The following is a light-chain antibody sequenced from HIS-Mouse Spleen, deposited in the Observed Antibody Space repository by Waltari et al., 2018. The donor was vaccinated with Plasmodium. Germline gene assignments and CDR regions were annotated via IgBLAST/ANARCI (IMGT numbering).Light chain of an antibody. CDR3: QQRSKWPPLT. Sequence: EIVLTQSPATLSLSPGDRATLSCSASQSFSSYLSWYQQKPGQASRLLIYYASNRATGIPARFSGSGSVTDFTLTISSLAPEDFAVYYCQQRSKWPPLTFGGGTKVEIK. J-gene: IGKJ4*01. CDR1: QSFSSY. CDR2: YAS. V-gene: IGKV3-11*01.